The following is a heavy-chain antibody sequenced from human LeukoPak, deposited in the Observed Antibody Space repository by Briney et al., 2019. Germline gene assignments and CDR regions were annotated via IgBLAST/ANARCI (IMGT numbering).Heavy chain of an antibody. CDR3: ARLGSSSWYEGFDY. J-gene: IGHJ4*02. CDR1: GFTFSSYG. V-gene: IGHV3-33*01. D-gene: IGHD6-13*01. CDR2: IWYDGSNK. Sequence: GGSLRLSCAASGFTFSSYGMHWVRQAPGKGLEWVAVIWYDGSNKYYADSVKGRFTISRDNSKNTLYLQMNSLRAEDTAVYYCARLGSSSWYEGFDYWGQGTLVTVSS.